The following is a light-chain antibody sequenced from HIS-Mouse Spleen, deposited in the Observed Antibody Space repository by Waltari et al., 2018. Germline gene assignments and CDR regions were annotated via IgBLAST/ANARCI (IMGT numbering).Light chain of an antibody. CDR3: QSADSSGTYV. CDR1: ALPKQY. V-gene: IGLV3-25*03. Sequence: SYELTQPPSESVSPGQTARITCPGDALPKQYAYWYQQKPGQAPVLVIYKDSERPSGIPERFSGSSSGTTVTLTISGVQAEDEADYYCQSADSSGTYVFGTGTKVTVL. J-gene: IGLJ1*01. CDR2: KDS.